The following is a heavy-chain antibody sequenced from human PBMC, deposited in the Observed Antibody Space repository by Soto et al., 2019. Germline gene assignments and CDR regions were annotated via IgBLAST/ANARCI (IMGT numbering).Heavy chain of an antibody. CDR3: ARARWRPLPDL. CDR2: IKHDGSES. D-gene: IGHD2-21*02. CDR1: GFTFSSYW. J-gene: IGHJ5*02. V-gene: IGHV3-7*04. Sequence: QLVESGGGLVQPGGSLRLSCAASGFTFSSYWMNWVRLAPGKGLEWVANIKHDGSESYYVDSAMGRFTISRDNAKGSLFLQMTRLRAEDTAVYYCARARWRPLPDLWGQGTLVTVSS.